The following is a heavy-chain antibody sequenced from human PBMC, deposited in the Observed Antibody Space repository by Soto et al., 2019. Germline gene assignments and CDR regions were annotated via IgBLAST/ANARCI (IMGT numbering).Heavy chain of an antibody. Sequence: GGSLRLSCAASGFTFDDYAMHWVRQAPGKGLEWVSGISWNSGSIGYADSVKGRFTISRDNAKNSLYLQMNSLRAEDTALYYCAKVTSRYFDWLAYMDVWGKGTTVTVSS. CDR3: AKVTSRYFDWLAYMDV. J-gene: IGHJ6*03. CDR2: ISWNSGSI. V-gene: IGHV3-9*01. CDR1: GFTFDDYA. D-gene: IGHD3-9*01.